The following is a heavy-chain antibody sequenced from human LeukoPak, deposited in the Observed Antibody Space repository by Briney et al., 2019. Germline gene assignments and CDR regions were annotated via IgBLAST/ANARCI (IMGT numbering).Heavy chain of an antibody. CDR3: ARENTGSYREFDY. V-gene: IGHV4-4*07. J-gene: IGHJ4*02. CDR1: GGSISSYY. Sequence: SETLSLTCTVSGGSISSYYWSWIRQPAGKGLEWIGRIYTGGSTNYNPSLKSQVTMSVASSNNPFSLKLTSVTAADTAVYYCARENTGSYREFDYWGQGTLVTVSS. CDR2: IYTGGST. D-gene: IGHD1-26*01.